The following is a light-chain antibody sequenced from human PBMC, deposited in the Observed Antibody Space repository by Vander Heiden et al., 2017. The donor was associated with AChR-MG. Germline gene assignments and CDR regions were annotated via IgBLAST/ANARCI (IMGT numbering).Light chain of an antibody. Sequence: DIQMTQVPFTLSRSVGDRVTSALRASKSVSRWLAWYQQRPGKAPKLLISKASTLQSGVPSRLSGSGGGTEFTLTITSLRTDDSATYYCEQYKSDSAYTFGQGTKLEI. CDR3: EQYKSDSAYT. V-gene: IGKV1-5*03. CDR2: KAS. J-gene: IGKJ2*01. CDR1: KSVSRW.